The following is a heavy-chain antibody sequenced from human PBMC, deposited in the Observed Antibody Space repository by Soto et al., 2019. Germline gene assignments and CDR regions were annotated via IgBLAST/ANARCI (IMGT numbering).Heavy chain of an antibody. CDR3: ARGIAVADYYFDY. Sequence: GGSLRLSCAASGFTFSSYAMSWVRQAPGKGLEWVSAISGSGGSTYYADSVKGRFTISRDNSKNSLYLQMNSLRAEDTAVYYCARGIAVADYYFDYWGQGTLVTVS. CDR1: GFTFSSYA. CDR2: ISGSGGST. V-gene: IGHV3-23*01. J-gene: IGHJ4*02. D-gene: IGHD6-19*01.